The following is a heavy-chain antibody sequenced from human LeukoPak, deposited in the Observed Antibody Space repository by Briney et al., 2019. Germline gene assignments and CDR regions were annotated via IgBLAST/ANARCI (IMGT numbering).Heavy chain of an antibody. CDR2: ISAYNGNT. CDR3: ARDYYDSSGYYVGY. CDR1: GYTFTSYG. J-gene: IGHJ4*02. V-gene: IGHV1-18*01. D-gene: IGHD3-22*01. Sequence: GASVKVSCKASGYTFTSYGISWVRQAAGQGLEWMGWISAYNGNTNYAQKLQGRVTMTTDTSTSTAYMELRSLRSDDTAVYYCARDYYDSSGYYVGYWGQGTLVTVSS.